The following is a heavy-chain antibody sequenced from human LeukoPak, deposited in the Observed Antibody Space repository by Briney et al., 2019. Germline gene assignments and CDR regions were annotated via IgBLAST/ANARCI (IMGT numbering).Heavy chain of an antibody. J-gene: IGHJ6*02. CDR3: ARVGWSGYYPYYYYYGMDV. V-gene: IGHV4-30-2*01. Sequence: SQTLSLTCAVSGGSISSGGYSWSWIRQPPGKGLEWIGYIYHSGSTYYNPSLKSRVTISVDRSKNQFSLKLSSVTAADTAVYYCARVGWSGYYPYYYYYGMDVWGQGTTVTVSS. CDR2: IYHSGST. D-gene: IGHD3-3*01. CDR1: GGSISSGGYS.